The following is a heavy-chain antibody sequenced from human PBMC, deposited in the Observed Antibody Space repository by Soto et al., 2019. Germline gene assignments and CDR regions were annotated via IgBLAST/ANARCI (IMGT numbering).Heavy chain of an antibody. J-gene: IGHJ4*02. V-gene: IGHV3-23*01. Sequence: GGSLRLSCAASGFTFSSYAMSWVRQAPGKGLEWVSGISGSGDSTKYADSVKGRFTISRDNSKNTLYLQMNSLRAEDTAVYYCAKRATGTYFDYWGQGTLVTVSS. CDR1: GFTFSSYA. D-gene: IGHD1-7*01. CDR2: ISGSGDST. CDR3: AKRATGTYFDY.